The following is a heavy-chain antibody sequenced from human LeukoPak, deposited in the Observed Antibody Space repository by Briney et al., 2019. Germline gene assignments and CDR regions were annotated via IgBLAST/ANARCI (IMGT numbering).Heavy chain of an antibody. CDR1: GFTFSSYW. CDR2: IKQDGSEK. V-gene: IGHV3-7*01. CDR3: ARDITYYGSGSYGY. D-gene: IGHD3-10*01. Sequence: GGSLRLSCAASGFTFSSYWMSWVRRAPGKGLEWVANIKQDGSEKYYVDSVKGRFTISRDNAKNSLYLQMNSLRAEDTAVYYCARDITYYGSGSYGYWGQGTLVTVSS. J-gene: IGHJ4*02.